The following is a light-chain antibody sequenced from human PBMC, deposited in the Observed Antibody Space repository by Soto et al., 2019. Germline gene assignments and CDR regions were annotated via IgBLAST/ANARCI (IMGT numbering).Light chain of an antibody. V-gene: IGLV2-14*01. CDR3: SSYSGSSTLVV. CDR2: DVN. J-gene: IGLJ2*01. Sequence: QSALTQPASVSGSPGQSIAISCTGTSSDVGGYNFVSWYQQHPGKAPKLMIYDVNIRPSGISNRFSGSKSGHTASLTISGLQAEDEADYYCSSYSGSSTLVVFGGGTKLTVL. CDR1: SSDVGGYNF.